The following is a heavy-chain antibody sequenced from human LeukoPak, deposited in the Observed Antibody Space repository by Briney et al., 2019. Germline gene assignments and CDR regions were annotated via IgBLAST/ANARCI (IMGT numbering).Heavy chain of an antibody. V-gene: IGHV3-74*01. CDR3: TRGGSGSPFDY. CDR1: GFTFSNYW. J-gene: IGHJ4*02. D-gene: IGHD1-26*01. CDR2: ISGDGSTT. Sequence: PGGSLRLSCAASGFTFSNYWMHWVRQAPGKGLLWVSRISGDGSTTAYAGPVKGRFTISRDNANNTLYLQMNSLRAEDTAVYYCTRGGSGSPFDYWGLGTLVTVSS.